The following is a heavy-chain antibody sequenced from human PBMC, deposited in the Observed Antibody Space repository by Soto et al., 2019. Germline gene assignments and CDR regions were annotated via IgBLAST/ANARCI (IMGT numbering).Heavy chain of an antibody. CDR3: ARDKQWLVRGYYYRMDV. Sequence: EVQLVESGGGLVKPGGSLRLSCAASGFTFSSYSMNWVRQAPGKGLEWVSSISSSSSYIYYADSVKGRFTISRDNAKNSLYLQMNSLRAEDTAVYYCARDKQWLVRGYYYRMDVWGQGTTVTVSS. CDR2: ISSSSSYI. D-gene: IGHD6-19*01. CDR1: GFTFSSYS. V-gene: IGHV3-21*01. J-gene: IGHJ6*02.